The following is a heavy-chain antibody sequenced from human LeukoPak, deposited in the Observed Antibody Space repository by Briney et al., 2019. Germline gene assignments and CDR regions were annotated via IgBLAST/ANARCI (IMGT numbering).Heavy chain of an antibody. V-gene: IGHV4-34*01. CDR2: INHSGST. Sequence: PSQTLSLTCAVYGGSFSGYYWSWIRQPPGKGLEWIGEINHSGSTNYNPSLKSRVTISVDTSKNQFSLKLSSVTAADTAVYYCARLSYPPKYSGYDAPWFDPWGQGTLVTVSS. D-gene: IGHD5-12*01. J-gene: IGHJ5*02. CDR3: ARLSYPPKYSGYDAPWFDP. CDR1: GGSFSGYY.